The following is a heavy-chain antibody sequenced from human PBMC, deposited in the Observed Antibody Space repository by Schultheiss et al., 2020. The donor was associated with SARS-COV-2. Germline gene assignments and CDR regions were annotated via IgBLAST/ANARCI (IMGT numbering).Heavy chain of an antibody. Sequence: GESLKISCAASGFTFSSYAMSWVRQAPGKGLEWVAVIWYDGSNKYYADSVKGRITISRDNSKNTLYLQMNSLRAEDTAVYYCARDHRWDVYYYYGMDVWGQGITVTGSS. CDR1: GFTFSSYA. D-gene: IGHD1-26*01. J-gene: IGHJ6*02. V-gene: IGHV3-33*08. CDR3: ARDHRWDVYYYYGMDV. CDR2: IWYDGSNK.